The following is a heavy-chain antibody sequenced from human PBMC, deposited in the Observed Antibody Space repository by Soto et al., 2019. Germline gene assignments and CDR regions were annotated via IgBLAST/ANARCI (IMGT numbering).Heavy chain of an antibody. D-gene: IGHD5-18*01. Sequence: EVQLVESGGGLVQPGGSLTVSCAASGFNFRTYWMSWVRQAPGKGLEWVANINEDGSAKYYVDSVKGRLTVSRDNAKNELYLQLNSLRAEDTAVYYCAREGFSYGPKGAVFDHWGQGSLVTVSS. CDR1: GFNFRTYW. J-gene: IGHJ4*02. CDR3: AREGFSYGPKGAVFDH. CDR2: INEDGSAK. V-gene: IGHV3-7*03.